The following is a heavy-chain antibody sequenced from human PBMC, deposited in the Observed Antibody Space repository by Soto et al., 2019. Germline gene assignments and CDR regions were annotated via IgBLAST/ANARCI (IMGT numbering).Heavy chain of an antibody. D-gene: IGHD3-10*01. Sequence: EASVKVSCKASGYTFTGYYMRWVRQAPGQGLEWMGGIIPIFGTANYAQKFQGRVTITADESTSTAYMELSSLRSEDTAVYYCARGRITMVRDLNWFDPWGQGTLVTVSS. J-gene: IGHJ5*02. CDR1: GYTFTGYY. CDR2: IIPIFGTA. CDR3: ARGRITMVRDLNWFDP. V-gene: IGHV1-69*13.